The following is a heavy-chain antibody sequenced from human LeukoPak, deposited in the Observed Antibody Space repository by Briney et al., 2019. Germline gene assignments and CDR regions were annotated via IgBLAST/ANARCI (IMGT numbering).Heavy chain of an antibody. CDR2: ISSSSSYI. CDR1: GFTFSSYS. V-gene: IGHV3-21*04. CDR3: AKWGDYDVLTGYYVSGY. D-gene: IGHD3-9*01. J-gene: IGHJ4*02. Sequence: GGSLRLSCAASGFTFSSYSMNWVRQAPGKGLEWVSSISSSSSYIYYADSVKGRFTISRDNSKNTLYLQMNSLRAEDTAVYYCAKWGDYDVLTGYYVSGYWGQGTLVTVSS.